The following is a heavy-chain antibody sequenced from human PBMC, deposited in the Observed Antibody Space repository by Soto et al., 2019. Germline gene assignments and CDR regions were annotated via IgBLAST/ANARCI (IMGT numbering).Heavy chain of an antibody. V-gene: IGHV1-3*01. CDR1: GYTFTSYA. Sequence: ASVKVSCKASGYTFTSYAMHWVRQAPGQRLEWMGWINAGNGNTKYSQKFQGRVTITRDTSASTAYMELSSLRSEDTAVYYCARDEGGNHGMDVWGQGTTVTVSS. D-gene: IGHD3-16*01. CDR2: INAGNGNT. CDR3: ARDEGGNHGMDV. J-gene: IGHJ6*02.